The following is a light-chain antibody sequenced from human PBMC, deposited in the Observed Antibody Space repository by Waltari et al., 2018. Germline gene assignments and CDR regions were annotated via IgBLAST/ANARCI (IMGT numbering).Light chain of an antibody. CDR1: YYDIGNYDL. Sequence: QSALTQPASVSGSPRQSVTISCTGTYYDIGNYDLVSWHQQYPGKAPRLIIYEATSRPSWVSNRFSASKSGNTASLTISGLQTEDEAHYYCCSYAGENTMIFGGGTRLTVL. V-gene: IGLV2-23*01. J-gene: IGLJ2*01. CDR2: EAT. CDR3: CSYAGENTMI.